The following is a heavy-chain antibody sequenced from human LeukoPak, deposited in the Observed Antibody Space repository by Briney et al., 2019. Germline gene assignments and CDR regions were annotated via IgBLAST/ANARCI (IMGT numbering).Heavy chain of an antibody. CDR2: INPNNGGT. D-gene: IGHD5-18*01. V-gene: IGHV1-2*02. CDR1: GYTFTGYF. CDR3: AREKGRLQLWSLQDY. Sequence: ASVKVSCKASGYTFTGYFLHWVRQAPGQGLEWLGWINPNNGGTNYAQKFQGRVTMTRDTSISTAYMELTRLTSDDTAVYYCAREKGRLQLWSLQDYWCHGTLVNV. J-gene: IGHJ4*01.